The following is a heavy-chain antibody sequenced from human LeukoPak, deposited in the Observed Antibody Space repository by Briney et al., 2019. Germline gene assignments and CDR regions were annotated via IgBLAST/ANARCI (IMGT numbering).Heavy chain of an antibody. Sequence: SETLSLTCSVSGDSVSSTSDNWGWIRQPPGKGLGWIGNIYYTGSTYYNPSLKSRVTMSVGTSNNQFSLKLSSVTAADTAVYYCAREPRDGYNRLDYWGQGTLVTVSS. CDR2: IYYTGST. D-gene: IGHD5-24*01. CDR3: AREPRDGYNRLDY. J-gene: IGHJ4*02. CDR1: GDSVSSTSDN. V-gene: IGHV4-39*07.